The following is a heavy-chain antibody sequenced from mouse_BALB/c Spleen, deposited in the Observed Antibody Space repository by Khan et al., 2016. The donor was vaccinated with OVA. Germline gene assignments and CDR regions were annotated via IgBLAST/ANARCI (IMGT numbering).Heavy chain of an antibody. J-gene: IGHJ3*01. Sequence: QVQLKESGAELARPGASVKLSCKASGYTFTDYYINWVKQRTGQGLEWIGEISPGSGDTYYNERFKGKATLTADKSYSTAYMQLSSLTSEDSAVYFCARRNYFGYTFAYWGQGTLVTVSA. D-gene: IGHD1-2*01. V-gene: IGHV1-77*01. CDR3: ARRNYFGYTFAY. CDR1: GYTFTDYY. CDR2: ISPGSGDT.